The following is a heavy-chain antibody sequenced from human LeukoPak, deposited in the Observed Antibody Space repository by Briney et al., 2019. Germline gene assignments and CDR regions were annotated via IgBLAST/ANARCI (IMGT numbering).Heavy chain of an antibody. J-gene: IGHJ4*02. D-gene: IGHD3-9*01. Sequence: PSETLSLTCTVSGGSISSGGYYWSWIRQPPGKGLEWIGYIYHSGSTYYNPSLKSRVTISVDTSKNQFSLKLSSVTAADTAVYYCARSTPYDILTGYPSYYFDYWGQGTLVTVSS. CDR2: IYHSGST. CDR1: GGSISSGGYY. V-gene: IGHV4-30-2*01. CDR3: ARSTPYDILTGYPSYYFDY.